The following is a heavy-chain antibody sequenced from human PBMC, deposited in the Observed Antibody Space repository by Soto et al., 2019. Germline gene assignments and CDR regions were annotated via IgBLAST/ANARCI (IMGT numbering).Heavy chain of an antibody. D-gene: IGHD1-26*01. J-gene: IGHJ5*02. CDR3: AKNQGVELVPLATVDWIDP. Sequence: LRLSCGASGFIFENFGMSWVRQAPGKGLEWISSISGSGFKKYYADSVKGRFTISRDNSKSTVYLELNNLSAEDTAVYHCAKNQGVELVPLATVDWIDPWGQGSVVTVSS. V-gene: IGHV3-23*01. CDR2: ISGSGFKK. CDR1: GFIFENFG.